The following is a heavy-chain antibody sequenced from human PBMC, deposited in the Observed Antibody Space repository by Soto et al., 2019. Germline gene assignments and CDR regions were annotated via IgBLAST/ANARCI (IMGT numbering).Heavy chain of an antibody. Sequence: QVQLVESGGGVVQPGRSLRLSCAASGFTFSSYALHWVRQAPGKGLEWVALISYDGTNKYYADSVKGRFTISRDNSXXTXYXXVNSLRAEDTAVYYCARDQVVVGAAINYYYYGMDVWGQGTTVTVSS. V-gene: IGHV3-30-3*01. CDR3: ARDQVVVGAAINYYYYGMDV. CDR1: GFTFSSYA. J-gene: IGHJ6*02. CDR2: ISYDGTNK. D-gene: IGHD2-15*01.